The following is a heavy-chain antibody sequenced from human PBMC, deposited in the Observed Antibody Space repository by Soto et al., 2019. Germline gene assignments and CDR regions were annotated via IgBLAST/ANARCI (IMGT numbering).Heavy chain of an antibody. D-gene: IGHD2-15*01. CDR1: GYSFTSYW. CDR2: IYPGDSDT. CDR3: ARLVVVAARTARNYYYGMDV. Sequence: PGESLKISCKGSGYSFTSYWIGWVRQMPGKGLEWMGIIYPGDSDTRYSPSFQGQVTISADKSISTAYLQWSSLKASDTAMYYCARLVVVAARTARNYYYGMDVWGQGTTVTVSS. J-gene: IGHJ6*02. V-gene: IGHV5-51*01.